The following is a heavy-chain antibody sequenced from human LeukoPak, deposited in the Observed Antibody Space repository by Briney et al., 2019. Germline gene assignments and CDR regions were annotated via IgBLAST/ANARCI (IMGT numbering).Heavy chain of an antibody. J-gene: IGHJ3*02. CDR2: ISSSSSYI. D-gene: IGHD5-24*01. Sequence: GGSLRASCAASGFTFSSYSMNWVRQAPGKGLEWVSSISSSSSYIYYADSVKGRFTISRDNAKNSLYLQMNSLRAEDTAVYYCARERDASDAFDIWGQGTMVTVSS. CDR1: GFTFSSYS. CDR3: ARERDASDAFDI. V-gene: IGHV3-21*01.